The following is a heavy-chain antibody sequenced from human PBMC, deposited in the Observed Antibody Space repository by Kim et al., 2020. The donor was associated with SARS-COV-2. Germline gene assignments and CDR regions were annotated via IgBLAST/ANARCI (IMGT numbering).Heavy chain of an antibody. D-gene: IGHD3-22*01. J-gene: IGHJ6*02. CDR2: IWYDGSNK. Sequence: GGSLRLSCAASGFTFSSYGMHWVRQAPGKGLEWVAVIWYDGSNKYYADSVKGRFTISRDNSKNTLYLQMNSLRAEDTAVYYCARDGLYYYDSSGSPIYRYGMDVWGQGTTVTVSS. CDR3: ARDGLYYYDSSGSPIYRYGMDV. CDR1: GFTFSSYG. V-gene: IGHV3-33*08.